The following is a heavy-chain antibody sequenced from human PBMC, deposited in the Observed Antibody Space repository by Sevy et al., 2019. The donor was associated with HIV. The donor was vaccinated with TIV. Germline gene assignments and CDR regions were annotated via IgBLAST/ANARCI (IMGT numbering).Heavy chain of an antibody. CDR3: AVDSGLYGYRSTSSA. D-gene: IGHD1-26*01. V-gene: IGHV3-15*01. Sequence: GGSLRLSCAASGFTVNNVWMSWVRQAPGKGLEWVGRIRSKTVGGTADYAVPVKGRFTISRDDSKNTMYQQMNSLKTEDTAVYYCAVDSGLYGYRSTSSAGGQGTLVTVSS. CDR2: IRSKTVGGTA. CDR1: GFTVNNVW. J-gene: IGHJ4*02.